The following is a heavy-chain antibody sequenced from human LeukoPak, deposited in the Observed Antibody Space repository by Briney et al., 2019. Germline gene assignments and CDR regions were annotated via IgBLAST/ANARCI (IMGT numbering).Heavy chain of an antibody. CDR2: IYYSGST. CDR3: ARGRYCSGGSCYTRLDY. Sequence: SGTLSLTCTVSGGSISSYYWTWIRQPPGKGLEWIGYIYYSGSTNYNPSLKSRVTISVDTSKNQFSLKLSSVTAADTAVYYCARGRYCSGGSCYTRLDYWGQGTLVTVSS. J-gene: IGHJ4*02. D-gene: IGHD2-15*01. CDR1: GGSISSYY. V-gene: IGHV4-59*08.